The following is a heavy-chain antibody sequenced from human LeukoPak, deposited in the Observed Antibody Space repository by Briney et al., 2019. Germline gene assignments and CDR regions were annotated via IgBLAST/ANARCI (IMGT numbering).Heavy chain of an antibody. D-gene: IGHD1-1*01. CDR2: IYHSGGST. CDR1: NYSISSSHY. CDR3: ERDHPTLPGHIQYFDP. J-gene: IGHJ5*02. Sequence: SETLSLTCTVSNYSISSSHYWGLIRQSPGKGLEWIGSIYHSGGSTFYNPSLESRITISVDTSKNQFSLKLNSVTAADTAVYYCERDHPTLPGHIQYFDPWGQGTLVTASS. V-gene: IGHV4-38-2*02.